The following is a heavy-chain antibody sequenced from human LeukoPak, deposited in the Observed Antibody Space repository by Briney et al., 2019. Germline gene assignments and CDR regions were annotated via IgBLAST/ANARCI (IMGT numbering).Heavy chain of an antibody. V-gene: IGHV3-66*01. CDR1: GFTVSSNY. CDR2: IFTGGST. CDR3: ARDPVGATYFDY. J-gene: IGHJ4*02. Sequence: GGSLRLSSAASGFTVSSNYMSWVRQAPGKGLEWVSVIFTGGSTYFADSVKGRFTVSRDNSKNTLYLQMNSLRAEDMAVYYCARDPVGATYFDYWGQGTLVTVSS. D-gene: IGHD1-26*01.